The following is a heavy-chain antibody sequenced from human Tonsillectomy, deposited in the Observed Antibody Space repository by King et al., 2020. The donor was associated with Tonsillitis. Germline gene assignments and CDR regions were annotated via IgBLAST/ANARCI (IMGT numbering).Heavy chain of an antibody. CDR3: AREDFGDYPY. V-gene: IGHV4-61*02. CDR2: ISSSWST. J-gene: IGHJ4*02. D-gene: IGHD4-17*01. Sequence: QLQESGPGLVKPSQTLSLTCTVSGDSINSGPYYWNWIRQPAGKGLEWIGRISSSWSTNSNPSLKSRVTISVDTSENQFSLKLSSVTAADTAVYYCAREDFGDYPYWGQGTLVTVSS. CDR1: GDSINSGPYY.